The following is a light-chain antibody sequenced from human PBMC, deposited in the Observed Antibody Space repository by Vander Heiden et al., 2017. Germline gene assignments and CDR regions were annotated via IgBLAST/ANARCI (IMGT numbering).Light chain of an antibody. Sequence: QSVLTQPPSVSGAPAPRVTISCTGSSYNIGAGYDVHWYQQLPGTAPKLRSYGNSNRPSGVPDRFSGSKSGTSASLAITGLQAEDEADYYCQSYDSSLSGSVVFGGGTKLTVL. J-gene: IGLJ2*01. V-gene: IGLV1-40*01. CDR3: QSYDSSLSGSVV. CDR2: GNS. CDR1: SYNIGAGYD.